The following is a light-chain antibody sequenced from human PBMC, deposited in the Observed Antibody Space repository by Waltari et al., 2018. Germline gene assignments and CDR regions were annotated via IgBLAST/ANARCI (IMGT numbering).Light chain of an antibody. CDR2: DVV. CDR1: SSDVGNYNF. V-gene: IGLV2-11*01. J-gene: IGLJ7*01. Sequence: QSALTQPRSVSGSPGQSVTISCSGTSSDVGNYNFVSWYQQHPGNAPKLLIYDVVKRPSGVPDRFSGPKSGNTDSLTLSGLQTEDEADYYCCSYAGSYTFVFGGGTQLTVL. CDR3: CSYAGSYTFV.